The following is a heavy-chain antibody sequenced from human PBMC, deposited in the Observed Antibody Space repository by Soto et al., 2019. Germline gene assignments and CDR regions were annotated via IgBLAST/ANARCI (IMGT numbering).Heavy chain of an antibody. J-gene: IGHJ4*02. CDR3: ARTKEEDVYGGSFDY. Sequence: PGGSLRLSCAASGFSVSTNYMSWVRQAPGKGLQWVSIIYSDNTTHYADSVKGRFTISRDNSKNTLYLQMNSLRAEDTAVFYCARTKEEDVYGGSFDYWGQGALVTVSS. D-gene: IGHD4-17*01. V-gene: IGHV3-53*01. CDR2: IYSDNTT. CDR1: GFSVSTNY.